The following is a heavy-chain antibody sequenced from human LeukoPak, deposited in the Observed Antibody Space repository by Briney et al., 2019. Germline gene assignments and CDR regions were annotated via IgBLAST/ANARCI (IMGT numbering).Heavy chain of an antibody. CDR3: ARKGLTKPLSVAVDFDS. V-gene: IGHV4-34*01. Sequence: SETLSLTRAVYGGSFSGYYWSWIRQPPGKGLEWIAEIDHSGRTNFNRSLKSRITISVDTSKKHFSLKLSSVTAADTAVYYCARKGLTKPLSVAVDFDSWGQGTLVTVSS. J-gene: IGHJ4*02. CDR1: GGSFSGYY. CDR2: IDHSGRT. D-gene: IGHD6-19*01.